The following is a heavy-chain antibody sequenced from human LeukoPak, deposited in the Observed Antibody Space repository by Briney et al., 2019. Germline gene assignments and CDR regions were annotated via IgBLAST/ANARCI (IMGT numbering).Heavy chain of an antibody. CDR3: AKMRGQYYHSYYMDA. CDR2: GGSGGST. J-gene: IGHJ6*03. V-gene: IGHV3-23*01. Sequence: GGSLRLSCAASGFIFSSYAMSWVRQAPGKGLEWVSYGGSGGSTYYADSVKGRFTVSRDNSKSTLYLQMNSLTAEDTAVYYCAKMRGQYYHSYYMDAWGKGTTVTISS. CDR1: GFIFSSYA.